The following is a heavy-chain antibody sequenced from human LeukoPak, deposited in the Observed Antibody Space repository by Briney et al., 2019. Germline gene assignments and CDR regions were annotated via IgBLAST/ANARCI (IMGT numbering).Heavy chain of an antibody. V-gene: IGHV3-21*04. Sequence: GGSLRLSCAASGFTFSSYSMNWVRQAPGKGLEWVSSISSSSSYIYYADSVKGRFTISRDNAKNSLYLQMNSLRAEDTAVYYCAKVDCSSTSCYTGWFDPWGQGTLVTVSS. CDR3: AKVDCSSTSCYTGWFDP. D-gene: IGHD2-2*02. CDR1: GFTFSSYS. J-gene: IGHJ5*02. CDR2: ISSSSSYI.